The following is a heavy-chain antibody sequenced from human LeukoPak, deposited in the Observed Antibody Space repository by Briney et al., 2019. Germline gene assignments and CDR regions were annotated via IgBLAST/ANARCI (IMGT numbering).Heavy chain of an antibody. CDR3: AREEWNAVYFDY. CDR2: ISYDGSHK. D-gene: IGHD1-1*01. Sequence: GGSLRLSCAASGFTFSNYAMHWVRQAPGKGLKWVAVISYDGSHKYYADSVKGRFTISRDNSKNTLYLQMNSLRAEDTAVYYCAREEWNAVYFDYWGQGTLVTVSS. CDR1: GFTFSNYA. V-gene: IGHV3-30-3*01. J-gene: IGHJ4*02.